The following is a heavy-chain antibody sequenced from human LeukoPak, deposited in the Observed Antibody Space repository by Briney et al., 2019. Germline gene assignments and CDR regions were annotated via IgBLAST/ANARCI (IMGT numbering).Heavy chain of an antibody. D-gene: IGHD6-6*01. V-gene: IGHV3-66*01. CDR3: ARDPSSFGLDV. Sequence: PGGSLRLSCAASGFTVSSNHMSWVRQAPGKGLEWVSVIYSGGSKYYADSAKGRFTISRDNAKNTLYLQMNGLSAEDTAVYYCARDPSSFGLDVWGQGTRSPSP. J-gene: IGHJ6*02. CDR1: GFTVSSNH. CDR2: IYSGGSK.